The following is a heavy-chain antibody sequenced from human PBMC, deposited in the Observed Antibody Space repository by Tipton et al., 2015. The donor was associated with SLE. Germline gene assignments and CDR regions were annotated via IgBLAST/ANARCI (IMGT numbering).Heavy chain of an antibody. CDR3: AKGENGSGHQWSCFQH. CDR1: GFTFDDYA. V-gene: IGHV3-9*01. J-gene: IGHJ1*01. CDR2: ISWNSGSI. D-gene: IGHD3-10*01. Sequence: SLRLSCAASGFTFDDYAMHWVRQAPGKGLEWVSGISWNSGSIGYADSVKGRFTISRDNAKNSLYLQMNSLRAEDTALYYCAKGENGSGHQWSCFQHWGQGTLVTVSS.